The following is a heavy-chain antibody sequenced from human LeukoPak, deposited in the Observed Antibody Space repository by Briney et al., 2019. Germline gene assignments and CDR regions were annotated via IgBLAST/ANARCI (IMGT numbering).Heavy chain of an antibody. V-gene: IGHV1-46*01. CDR3: ATPMGGWYYFDY. CDR2: INPSGGST. J-gene: IGHJ4*02. D-gene: IGHD6-19*01. CDR1: GYTFTSYY. Sequence: ASVKVSCKASGYTFTSYYMHWVRQAPGQGLEWMGIINPSGGSTSYAQKFQGRVTMTRDTSTSTVYMELSSLRSEDTAVYYCATPMGGWYYFDYWGQGTLVTVSS.